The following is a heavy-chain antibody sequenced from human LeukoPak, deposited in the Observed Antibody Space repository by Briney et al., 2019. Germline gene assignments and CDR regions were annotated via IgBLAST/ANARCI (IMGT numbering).Heavy chain of an antibody. CDR1: GFTFSSYG. D-gene: IGHD3-16*02. Sequence: GGSLRLSCAASGFTFSSYGMHWVRQAPGKGLEWVAVISYDGSNKYYADSVKGRFTISRDNSKNTLYLQMNSLRAEDTAVYYCARGTYDYVWGSYRQMTFDYWGQGTLVTVSS. CDR3: ARGTYDYVWGSYRQMTFDY. CDR2: ISYDGSNK. V-gene: IGHV3-30*03. J-gene: IGHJ4*02.